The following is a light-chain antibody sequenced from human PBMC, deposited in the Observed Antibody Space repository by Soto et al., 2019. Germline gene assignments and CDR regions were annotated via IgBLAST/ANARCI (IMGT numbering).Light chain of an antibody. Sequence: QSALTQPASVSGSPGQSITISCTGTSSDFDAYKFVSWYQQHPGKAPKLLIYDVRNRPAGVSNRFSGSKFDNAASLTISGLQAEDEADYYCSSYTATSTVFGGGTKLTVL. CDR3: SSYTATSTV. CDR1: SSDFDAYKF. V-gene: IGLV2-14*03. CDR2: DVR. J-gene: IGLJ2*01.